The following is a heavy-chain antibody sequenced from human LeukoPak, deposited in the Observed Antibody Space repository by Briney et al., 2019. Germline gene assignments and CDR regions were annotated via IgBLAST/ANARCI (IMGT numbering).Heavy chain of an antibody. D-gene: IGHD2-21*01. CDR2: IYSGGST. V-gene: IGHV3-66*01. CDR1: GFTFSYYA. CDR3: ARGGGAEAFYI. J-gene: IGHJ3*02. Sequence: GGSLRLSCAASGFTFSYYAMNWVRQAPGKGLEWVSVIYSGGSTNYADSVKGRFTISRDNSKNTLYLQMNSLRVEDTAVYYCARGGGAEAFYIWGQGTMVTVSS.